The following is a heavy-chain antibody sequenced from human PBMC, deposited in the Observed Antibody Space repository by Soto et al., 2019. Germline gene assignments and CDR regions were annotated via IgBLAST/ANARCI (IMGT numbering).Heavy chain of an antibody. D-gene: IGHD3-22*01. V-gene: IGHV1-69*01. CDR2: IIGMFGTT. CDR1: GGTFSSRA. Sequence: QVQVVQSGSEVKKPGSSVKVSCKASGGTFSSRAINWVRQAPGQGLEWMGGIIGMFGTTTYSQKFQGRLTITADEFTSTAYMELTSLKSEDSAIYYCARARTYYDSRPRDWGQGTVVIVSS. CDR3: ARARTYYDSRPRD. J-gene: IGHJ4*02.